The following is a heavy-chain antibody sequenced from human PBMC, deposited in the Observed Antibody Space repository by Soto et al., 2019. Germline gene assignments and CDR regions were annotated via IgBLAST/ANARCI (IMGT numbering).Heavy chain of an antibody. CDR2: IIPNNGTT. V-gene: IGHV1-18*01. J-gene: IGHJ6*02. Sequence: ASVKVSCKAPGYTFTSYGISWVRQAPGQGLEWMGWIIPNNGTTNYAQKFQGRVTITTDESTSTAYMELSSLRSEDTAVYYCARPGPVLRFLEWFPSDYYYGMDVWGQGTTVTVSS. CDR1: GYTFTSYG. D-gene: IGHD3-3*01. CDR3: ARPGPVLRFLEWFPSDYYYGMDV.